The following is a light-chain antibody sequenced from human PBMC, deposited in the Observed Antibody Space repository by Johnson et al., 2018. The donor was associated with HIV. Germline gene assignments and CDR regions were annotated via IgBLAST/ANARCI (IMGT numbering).Light chain of an antibody. Sequence: QSVLTQPPSVSAAPGQKVTISCSGSSSNIENNYVSWYQQLPGTAPKLLIYDSNQRPSGVPDRFSGSKSGTSASLAISGLQSEDEAEYTCSAWDDSLNGYVFGTGTRVTVL. V-gene: IGLV1-51*01. CDR1: SSNIENNY. J-gene: IGLJ1*01. CDR2: DSN. CDR3: SAWDDSLNGYV.